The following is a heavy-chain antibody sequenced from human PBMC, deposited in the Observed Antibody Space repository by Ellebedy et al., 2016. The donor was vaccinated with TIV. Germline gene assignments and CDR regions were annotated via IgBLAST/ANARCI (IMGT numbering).Heavy chain of an antibody. CDR3: AKTPRDILTGWGAFDI. J-gene: IGHJ3*02. Sequence: MPSETLSLTCTLPRGSISSYYWRWIRQLPGKGLEWIGYIYYSGITNYNPSLESRVTISLDTSKNQFSLKLSSVTAADTAVYYCAKTPRDILTGWGAFDIWGQGTMVTVSS. V-gene: IGHV4-59*01. CDR1: RGSISSYY. CDR2: IYYSGIT. D-gene: IGHD3-9*01.